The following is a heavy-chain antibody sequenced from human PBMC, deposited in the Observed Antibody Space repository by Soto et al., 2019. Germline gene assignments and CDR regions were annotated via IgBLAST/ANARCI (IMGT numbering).Heavy chain of an antibody. J-gene: IGHJ6*02. CDR1: GGSVSSGSYY. V-gene: IGHV4-61*01. Sequence: MQLRESGPGLVKPSETLSLTCTVSGGSVSSGSYYWTWIRQPPGKGLEWVGYVYYSGSTIYTPSLKSRLTISIDTSKNQFSLNLTSVTAADTAMYYFARAWKRQTDYYGMDVWGQGTTVTVSS. CDR3: ARAWKRQTDYYGMDV. D-gene: IGHD1-1*01. CDR2: VYYSGST.